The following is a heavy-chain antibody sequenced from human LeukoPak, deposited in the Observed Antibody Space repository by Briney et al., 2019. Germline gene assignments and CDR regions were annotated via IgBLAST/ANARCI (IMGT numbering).Heavy chain of an antibody. CDR2: VSSSSSTI. D-gene: IGHD6-13*01. J-gene: IGHJ4*02. Sequence: GGSLRLSCAASGFTFSSYWMNWVRQAPGKGLEWVSYVSSSSSTIYYADSVKGRFTISRDNAKNSLYLQMNSLRDEDTAVYYCARTLIAAAGTGDYWGQGTLVTVSS. CDR3: ARTLIAAAGTGDY. CDR1: GFTFSSYW. V-gene: IGHV3-48*02.